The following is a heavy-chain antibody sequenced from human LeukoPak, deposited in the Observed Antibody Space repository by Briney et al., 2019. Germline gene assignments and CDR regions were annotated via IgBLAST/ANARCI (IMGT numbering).Heavy chain of an antibody. CDR2: MNPNSGNT. CDR3: AREIGPFYSGSYSPFDY. CDR1: GYTFTSYD. J-gene: IGHJ4*02. Sequence: ASVKVSCKASGYTFTSYDINWVRQATGQGLEWMGWMNPNSGNTGYAQKFQGRVTMTRDTSISTAYMELSRLRSDDTAVYYCAREIGPFYSGSYSPFDYWGQGTLVTVSS. V-gene: IGHV1-8*01. D-gene: IGHD1-26*01.